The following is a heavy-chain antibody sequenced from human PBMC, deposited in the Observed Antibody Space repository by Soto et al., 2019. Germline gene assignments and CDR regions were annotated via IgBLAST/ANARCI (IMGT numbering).Heavy chain of an antibody. J-gene: IGHJ4*02. Sequence: QVRLEQSEAEVKKPGSSVKVSCKASGGTFSNYAISWVRQAPGQGLKWMGVIILPFGTPNYAQTFQGRVTITADESMTTAYMELSGLRSEDTAVYYCARGPDYEGYFDYWGRGTLVTVSS. CDR1: GGTFSNYA. CDR2: IILPFGTP. CDR3: ARGPDYEGYFDY. V-gene: IGHV1-69*12. D-gene: IGHD4-17*01.